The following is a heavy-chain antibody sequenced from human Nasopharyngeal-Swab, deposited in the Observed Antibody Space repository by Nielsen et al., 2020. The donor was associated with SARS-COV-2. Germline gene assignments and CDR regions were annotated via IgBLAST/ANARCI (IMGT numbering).Heavy chain of an antibody. V-gene: IGHV5-51*01. CDR2: IYPGDSDT. CDR1: FYIFSIYC. CDR3: ARIGEGVYYYGMDV. Sequence: KVSCKGSFYIFSIYCLGWVRQMPGQGLEGMGIIYPGDSDTRYGPSFQGQVTISADKSISTAYLQWSSLKASDTAMYYCARIGEGVYYYGMDVWGQGTTVTVSS. D-gene: IGHD3-16*01. J-gene: IGHJ6*02.